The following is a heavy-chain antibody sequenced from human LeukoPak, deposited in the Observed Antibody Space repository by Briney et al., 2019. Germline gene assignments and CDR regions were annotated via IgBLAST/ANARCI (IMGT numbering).Heavy chain of an antibody. Sequence: GGSLRLSCAASGFTFSSYAMSWVRQAPGKGLEWVSAISGNGGSTYYADSVKGRFTISRDNAKNSLYLQMNSLRAEDTAVYYCARDPHYYDSSGYYSDYYYYYMDVWGKGTTVTVSS. J-gene: IGHJ6*03. CDR3: ARDPHYYDSSGYYSDYYYYYMDV. V-gene: IGHV3-23*01. D-gene: IGHD3-22*01. CDR2: ISGNGGST. CDR1: GFTFSSYA.